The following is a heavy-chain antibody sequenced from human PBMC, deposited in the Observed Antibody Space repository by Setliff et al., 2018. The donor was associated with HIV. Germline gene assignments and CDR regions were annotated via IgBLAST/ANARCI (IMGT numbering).Heavy chain of an antibody. CDR2: IYYSGST. V-gene: IGHV4-31*03. CDR1: GGSISSGGYF. J-gene: IGHJ6*03. Sequence: SETLSLTCTVSGGSISSGGYFWSWIRQLPGKGLEWIGYIYYSGSTFYNPSLKSRVSISVDTAKNQFSLKLTSVTAADPAVYYCAREEIVGVTGYYYYMDVWGKGTTGTVSS. D-gene: IGHD1-26*01. CDR3: AREEIVGVTGYYYYMDV.